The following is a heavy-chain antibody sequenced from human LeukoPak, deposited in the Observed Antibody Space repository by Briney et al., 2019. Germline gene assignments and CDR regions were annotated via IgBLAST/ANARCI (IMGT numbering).Heavy chain of an antibody. CDR2: IKPDGSEK. CDR1: GFTFSSYS. V-gene: IGHV3-7*01. D-gene: IGHD6-6*01. Sequence: GGSLRLSCAASGFTFSSYSMSWVRQAPGKGLEWVANIKPDGSEKYYVDSLKGRFTISRDNAKNSLYLQMNSLRVEDTAVYYCARGGNSSWDYWGQGALVTVSS. J-gene: IGHJ4*02. CDR3: ARGGNSSWDY.